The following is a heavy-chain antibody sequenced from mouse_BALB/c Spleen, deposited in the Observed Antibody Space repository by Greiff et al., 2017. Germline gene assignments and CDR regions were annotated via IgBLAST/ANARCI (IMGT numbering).Heavy chain of an antibody. CDR1: GYTFTSYW. CDR2: IAPGSGST. D-gene: IGHD1-1*01. J-gene: IGHJ2*01. Sequence: DLVKPGASVKLSCKASGYTFTSYWINWIKQRPGQGLEWIGRIAPGSGSTYYNEMFKGKATLTVDTSSSTAYIQLSSLSSEDSAVYFCERRDYGSSYNMDDWGQGTTRTVAS. CDR3: ERRDYGSSYNMDD. V-gene: IGHV1S41*01.